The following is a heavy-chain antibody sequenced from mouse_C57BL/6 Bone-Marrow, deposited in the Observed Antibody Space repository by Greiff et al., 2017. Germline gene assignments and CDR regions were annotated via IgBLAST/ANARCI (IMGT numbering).Heavy chain of an antibody. Sequence: VHLVESGGDLVKPGGSLKLFCAASGFTFSSYGMSWVRQTPDKRLEWVATISSGGSYTYYPASVKGRFTISRDNAKNTLNLQIRSLKSEDTAMYYCARAYYYGSWFAYWGQGTLVTVSA. J-gene: IGHJ3*01. D-gene: IGHD1-1*01. CDR2: ISSGGSYT. CDR1: GFTFSSYG. CDR3: ARAYYYGSWFAY. V-gene: IGHV5-6*01.